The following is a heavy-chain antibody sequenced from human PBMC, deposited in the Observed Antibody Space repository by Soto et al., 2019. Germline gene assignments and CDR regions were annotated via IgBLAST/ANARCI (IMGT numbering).Heavy chain of an antibody. CDR1: GYTFTTYY. CDR3: ARAVSTKTAAIDY. CDR2: ITPSSGST. Sequence: QVQLVQSGAEVKNPGASVKVSCKASGYTFTTYYLHWLRQARGQGLEWMGIITPSSGSTRYEQKFKDRVTMTSDTSTTTVYMELSSLSSEDTAVYYCARAVSTKTAAIDYWGQGTLVTVSS. V-gene: IGHV1-46*01. J-gene: IGHJ4*02. D-gene: IGHD4-17*01.